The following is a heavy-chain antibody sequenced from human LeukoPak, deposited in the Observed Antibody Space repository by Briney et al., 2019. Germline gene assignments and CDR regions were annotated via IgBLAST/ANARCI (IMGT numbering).Heavy chain of an antibody. Sequence: PGGSLRLSCVGSEFSFSSYRMNWVRQAPGKGLEWVSSISRSSTHIFYAASVRGRFTISKDNAKNSLSLQMNSLRAEDTSFYYCARVFARAVDIGSYYYYYYGMDVWGQGTPVTVSS. CDR1: EFSFSSYR. V-gene: IGHV3-21*01. CDR3: ARVFARAVDIGSYYYYYYGMDV. CDR2: ISRSSTHI. D-gene: IGHD2-21*01. J-gene: IGHJ6*02.